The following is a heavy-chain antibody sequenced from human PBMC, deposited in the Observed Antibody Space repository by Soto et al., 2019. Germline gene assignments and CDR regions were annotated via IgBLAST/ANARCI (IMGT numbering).Heavy chain of an antibody. CDR1: GFTVDDYA. D-gene: IGHD1-1*01. Sequence: EVQLVESGGGLVQPGRSLRLSCAASGFTVDDYAMHWVRQAPGKGLEWVSGISWKSGSIGYADSVKGRFTISRDTNKNSLYLQMNRQSAEDPALYYCAKAWNAGPRAVEPYYCAWWGQGTMVSASS. CDR3: AKAWNAGPRAVEPYYCAW. J-gene: IGHJ4*02. CDR2: ISWKSGSI. V-gene: IGHV3-9*01.